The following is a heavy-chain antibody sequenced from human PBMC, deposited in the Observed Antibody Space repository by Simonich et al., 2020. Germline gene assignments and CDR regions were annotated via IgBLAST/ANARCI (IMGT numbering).Heavy chain of an antibody. D-gene: IGHD1-1*01. CDR1: GYTFTSYG. CDR2: NSAFKGNK. CDR3: ARSTTGTTAFDI. Sequence: QVQLVQSGAEVKKPGASVKVSCKASGYTFTSYGISWVRQAPGQGLEWMGLNSAFKGNKNYAQELQGRSTMTPDTTPSTAYMELRSLRSDGTAVYYCARSTTGTTAFDIWGQGTMVTVSS. V-gene: IGHV1-18*01. J-gene: IGHJ3*02.